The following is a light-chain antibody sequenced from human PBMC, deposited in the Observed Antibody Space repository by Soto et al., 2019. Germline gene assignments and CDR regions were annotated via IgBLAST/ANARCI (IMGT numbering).Light chain of an antibody. CDR2: GAS. V-gene: IGKV3-15*01. CDR1: QNIGSN. J-gene: IGKJ1*01. Sequence: EVVMTQSPATLSASPGERVILSCRASQNIGSNLAWYQQRPGQAPRLLMYGASTRATETPARFSGSGSATDFTLTISSLQSEDFAVYYCLKYGRSPGWTVGQGTKVDIK. CDR3: LKYGRSPGWT.